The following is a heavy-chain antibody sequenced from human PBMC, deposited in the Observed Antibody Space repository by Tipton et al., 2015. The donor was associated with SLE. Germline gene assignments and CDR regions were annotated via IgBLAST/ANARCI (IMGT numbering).Heavy chain of an antibody. Sequence: SLRLSCAASGFTVSSNYMSWVRQAPGEGVEWVSALSGSGGSTYCADSVKGRFTSSRDNDKNSLYLQMNSLRAEDTAVYYCARDPGYSSGWSGYFDLWGRGTLVTVSS. V-gene: IGHV3-23*01. CDR1: GFTVSSNY. J-gene: IGHJ2*01. CDR3: ARDPGYSSGWSGYFDL. D-gene: IGHD6-19*01. CDR2: LSGSGGST.